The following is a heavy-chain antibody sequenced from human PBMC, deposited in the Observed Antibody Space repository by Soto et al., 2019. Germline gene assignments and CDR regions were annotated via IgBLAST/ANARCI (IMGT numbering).Heavy chain of an antibody. CDR1: GGSISSYY. J-gene: IGHJ5*02. V-gene: IGHV4-59*01. Sequence: SETLSLTCTVSGGSISSYYWNWIRQPPGKGLEWIGYIYYSGSTNYNPSLKSRVTISVDTSKNQFSLKLSSVTAADTAVYYCARAHQYYDFWSGYYLSDWFDPWGQGTLVTAPQ. D-gene: IGHD3-3*01. CDR3: ARAHQYYDFWSGYYLSDWFDP. CDR2: IYYSGST.